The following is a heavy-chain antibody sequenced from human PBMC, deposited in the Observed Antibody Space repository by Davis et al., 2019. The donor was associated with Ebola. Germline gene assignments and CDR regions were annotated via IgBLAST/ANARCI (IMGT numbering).Heavy chain of an antibody. CDR2: IYPGDSDT. V-gene: IGHV5-51*01. CDR1: GYSFTSYW. Sequence: GESLKISCKGSGYSFTSYWIGWVRQMPGQGLEWMGIIYPGDSDTRYSPSFQGQVTISADKSISTAYLQWSSLKASDTAMYYCARRVTRSYWYFDLWGRGTLVTVSS. CDR3: ARRVTRSYWYFDL. D-gene: IGHD4-11*01. J-gene: IGHJ2*01.